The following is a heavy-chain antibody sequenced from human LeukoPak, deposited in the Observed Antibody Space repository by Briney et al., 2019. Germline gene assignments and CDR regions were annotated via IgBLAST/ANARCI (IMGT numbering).Heavy chain of an antibody. D-gene: IGHD3-3*01. Sequence: GGSLRLSCAVSGFTFSDHYMDWVRQAPGKGLECLGRSRNKADSYTTEYAASVNGRFTISRDDSKNSLYQQMNSLKAEDTAVYYCARGVLWSGYFYFDYWGQGTQVTVSS. V-gene: IGHV3-72*01. J-gene: IGHJ4*02. CDR3: ARGVLWSGYFYFDY. CDR1: GFTFSDHY. CDR2: SRNKADSYTT.